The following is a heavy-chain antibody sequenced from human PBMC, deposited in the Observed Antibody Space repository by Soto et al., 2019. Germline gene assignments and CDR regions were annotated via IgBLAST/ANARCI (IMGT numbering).Heavy chain of an antibody. CDR1: WNTFTRSD. CDR3: ARTYCISTSCSPNWFDP. V-gene: IGHV1-46*01. J-gene: IGHJ5*02. Sequence: GASGKVSCKASWNTFTRSDMKWGRPAPGQRLEWMGIMNPRSGSTSYAQKFQGRVNMTRDTSTSTVYMELSSLRSEDTAVYYCARTYCISTSCSPNWFDPWGQGTLVTVSS. D-gene: IGHD2-2*01. CDR2: MNPRSGST.